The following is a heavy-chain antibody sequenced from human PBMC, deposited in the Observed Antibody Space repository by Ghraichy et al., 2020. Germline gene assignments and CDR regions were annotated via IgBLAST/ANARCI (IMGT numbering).Heavy chain of an antibody. J-gene: IGHJ5*02. V-gene: IGHV1-18*01. D-gene: IGHD3-10*01. CDR1: GSPFSIYG. CDR3: AREPRASSRFDP. Sequence: ASVKVSCKVCGSPFSIYGMTWVLLAPRQGLEWMGWISPSSGITKYAQQFQDRVTMTTDTSTATSYMELRSLTSDDTAVYYCAREPRASSRFDPWGQGSLVTVSS. CDR2: ISPSSGIT.